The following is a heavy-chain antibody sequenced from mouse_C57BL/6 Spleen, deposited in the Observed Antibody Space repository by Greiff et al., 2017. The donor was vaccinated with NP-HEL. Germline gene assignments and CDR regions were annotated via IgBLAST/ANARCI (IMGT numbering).Heavy chain of an antibody. V-gene: IGHV1-82*01. D-gene: IGHD2-3*01. Sequence: QVQLQQSGPELVKPGASVKISCKASGYAFSSSWMNWVKQRPGKGLEWIGRIYPGDGDTNYNGKFKGKATLTADKSSSTAYMQLSSLTSEDSAVYFCYYDGYHEGFAYWGQGTLVTVSA. CDR3: YYDGYHEGFAY. CDR2: IYPGDGDT. CDR1: GYAFSSSW. J-gene: IGHJ3*01.